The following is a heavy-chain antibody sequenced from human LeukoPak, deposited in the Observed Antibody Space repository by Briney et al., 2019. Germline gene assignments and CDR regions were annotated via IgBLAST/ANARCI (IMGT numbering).Heavy chain of an antibody. CDR2: VNQSASEI. J-gene: IGHJ4*02. V-gene: IGHV3-7*01. CDR1: GFTFSNYW. CDR3: ARDPLSQNDY. Sequence: GGSLRLSCAASGFTFSNYWMSWIRQAPGKGLEWVANVNQSASEIYYVDSVKGRFTISRDNAKNSLYLQMNSLRAEDTAVYYCARDPLSQNDYWGQGTLVTVSS. D-gene: IGHD3-16*02.